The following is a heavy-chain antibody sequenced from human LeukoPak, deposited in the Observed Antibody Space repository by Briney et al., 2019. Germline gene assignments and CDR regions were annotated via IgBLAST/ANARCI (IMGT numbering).Heavy chain of an antibody. D-gene: IGHD2/OR15-2a*01. V-gene: IGHV4-39*01. Sequence: SETLSLTCTVSGGSISSSNYYWGWIRQPPGKGLEWIGTIYYSGDSYYNPSLKSRASISVDTSKNRFSLNVNSVAAADTAVYFCARHENIIMVPTAHAFDYWGQGALVTVSS. CDR3: ARHENIIMVPTAHAFDY. J-gene: IGHJ4*02. CDR2: IYYSGDS. CDR1: GGSISSSNYY.